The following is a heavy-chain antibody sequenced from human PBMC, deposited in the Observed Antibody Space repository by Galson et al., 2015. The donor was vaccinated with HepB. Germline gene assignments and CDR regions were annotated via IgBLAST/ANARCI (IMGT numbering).Heavy chain of an antibody. CDR1: GFTFSSYA. Sequence: SLRLSCAASGFTFSSYAMHWVRQAPGKGLEYVSAISSNGGSTYYADSVKGRFTFSRDNSKNTLYLQMSSLRAEDTAVYYCVKDRGSSGWQSPWFDPWGQGTLVTVSP. CDR2: ISSNGGST. CDR3: VKDRGSSGWQSPWFDP. V-gene: IGHV3-64D*06. D-gene: IGHD6-19*01. J-gene: IGHJ5*02.